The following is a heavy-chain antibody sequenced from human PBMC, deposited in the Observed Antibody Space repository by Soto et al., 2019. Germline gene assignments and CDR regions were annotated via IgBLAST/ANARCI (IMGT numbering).Heavy chain of an antibody. D-gene: IGHD3-3*01. V-gene: IGHV4-59*12. CDR1: GGSISSYY. CDR3: ARDRYYDFWSGYSYYYYMDV. Sequence: SETLSLTCTVSGGSISSYYWSWIRQPPGKGLEWIAYIYYSGSTYYNPSLKSRVTISVDRPKNQFFLEVNSVTAADTAVYYCARDRYYDFWSGYSYYYYMDVWGKGTTVTVSS. J-gene: IGHJ6*03. CDR2: IYYSGST.